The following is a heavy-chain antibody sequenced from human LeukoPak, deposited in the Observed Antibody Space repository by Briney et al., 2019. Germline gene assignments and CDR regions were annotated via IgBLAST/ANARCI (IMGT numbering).Heavy chain of an antibody. CDR2: ISSDSSYI. CDR1: GFTFSSCS. D-gene: IGHD4-17*01. CDR3: ARIRDFGASYHYFYMDV. Sequence: GGSLRLSCAASGFTFSSCSMNWVRPAPGKGLEWVSAISSDSSYIYYADSVRGRFTISRDNAKNSLYLQMNSLRAEDTAVYYCARIRDFGASYHYFYMDVWGKGTTVTVSS. V-gene: IGHV3-21*01. J-gene: IGHJ6*03.